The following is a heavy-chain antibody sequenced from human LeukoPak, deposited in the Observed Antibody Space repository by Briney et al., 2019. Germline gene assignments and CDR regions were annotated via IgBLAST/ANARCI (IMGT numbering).Heavy chain of an antibody. CDR1: GGTFSSYA. Sequence: GASVKVSCKASGGTFSSYAISWVRQAPGQGLEWMGGIIPIFGAANYAQKFQGRGTITTDESTSTAYMELSSLRSEDTAVYYCVLYGYHHSDAFDIWGQGTMVTVSS. CDR3: VLYGYHHSDAFDI. CDR2: IIPIFGAA. J-gene: IGHJ3*02. V-gene: IGHV1-69*05. D-gene: IGHD5-24*01.